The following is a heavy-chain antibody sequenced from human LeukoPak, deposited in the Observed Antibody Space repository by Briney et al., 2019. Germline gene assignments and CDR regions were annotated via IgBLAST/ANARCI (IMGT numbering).Heavy chain of an antibody. CDR1: GFTFSSYS. J-gene: IGHJ4*02. CDR3: AREVRANREFDY. CDR2: ISSSSSYI. Sequence: GSLRLSCAASGFTFSSYSMNWVRQAPGKGLEWVSSISSSSSYIYYADSVKGRFTISRDNAKNSLYLQMNSLRAEDTAVYYCAREVRANREFDYWGQGTLVTVSS. D-gene: IGHD1-14*01. V-gene: IGHV3-21*01.